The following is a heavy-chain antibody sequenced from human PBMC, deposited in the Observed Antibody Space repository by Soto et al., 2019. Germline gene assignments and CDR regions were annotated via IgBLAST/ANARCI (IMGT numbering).Heavy chain of an antibody. V-gene: IGHV1-8*01. Sequence: QVQLVQSGAEVKKPGASVKVSCKASGYTFSSYDINWVRQATGQGLEWMGWMNPKSGYTGYAQKFQGRVTMTRDTSISTAYIEVSSLRSEDTAIYYCARAYGDLDVWGQGTTVTVSS. CDR1: GYTFSSYD. J-gene: IGHJ6*02. D-gene: IGHD2-21*01. CDR2: MNPKSGYT. CDR3: ARAYGDLDV.